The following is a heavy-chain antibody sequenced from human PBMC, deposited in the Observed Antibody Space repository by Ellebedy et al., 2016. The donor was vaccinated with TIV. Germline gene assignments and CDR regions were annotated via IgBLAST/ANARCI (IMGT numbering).Heavy chain of an antibody. CDR2: ISGSGGST. CDR3: AKGRGAPGGSYYFDY. V-gene: IGHV3-23*01. Sequence: GESLKISXAASGFTFSSYAMSWVRQAPGKGLEWVSAISGSGGSTYYADSVKGRFTISRDNSKNTLYLQMNSLRAEDTAVYYCAKGRGAPGGSYYFDYWGQGTLVTVSS. J-gene: IGHJ4*02. CDR1: GFTFSSYA. D-gene: IGHD1-26*01.